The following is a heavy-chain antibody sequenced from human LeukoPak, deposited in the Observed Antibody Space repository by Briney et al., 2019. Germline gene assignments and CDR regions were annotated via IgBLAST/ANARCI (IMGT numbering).Heavy chain of an antibody. CDR1: GGSISSYY. CDR2: IYYSGST. CDR3: ARYTAEDSWSGYPMGFVDI. Sequence: PSETLSLTCTVSGGSISSYYWSWIRQPPGKGLERIGYIYYSGSTNYNPSLKSRVTISVDTSKNQFSLKLSSVTAADTAVYYCARYTAEDSWSGYPMGFVDIWGQGTMVTVSS. V-gene: IGHV4-59*01. J-gene: IGHJ3*02. D-gene: IGHD3-3*01.